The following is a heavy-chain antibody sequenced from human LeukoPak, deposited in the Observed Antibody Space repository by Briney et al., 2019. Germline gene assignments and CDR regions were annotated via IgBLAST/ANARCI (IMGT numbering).Heavy chain of an antibody. CDR1: GGSISSYY. V-gene: IGHV4-59*01. D-gene: IGHD3-10*01. J-gene: IGHJ3*02. CDR3: ARGGSTVRGGPLAFDI. Sequence: PSETLSLTCTVSGGSISSYYWSWIRQPPGKGLEWIGYIYYSGSTNYNPSLKSRVTISVDTSKNQFSLKLSSVTAADTAVYYCARGGSTVRGGPLAFDIWGQGTMVTVSS. CDR2: IYYSGST.